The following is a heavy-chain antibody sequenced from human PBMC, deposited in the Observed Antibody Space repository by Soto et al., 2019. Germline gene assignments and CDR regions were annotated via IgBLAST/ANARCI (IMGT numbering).Heavy chain of an antibody. CDR1: GFTFSYYW. D-gene: IGHD1-26*01. CDR3: ARGQWGAFDL. Sequence: DVQRVESGGGSVQPGGSLSLSCAATGFTFSYYWMHWVRQAPGKGLVWVSRIHSDGSSTTDADSVKGRFTISRDNAKNTLYLQMNSLRAEDTAVYYCARGQWGAFDLWGQGTMVTVAS. V-gene: IGHV3-74*01. CDR2: IHSDGSST. J-gene: IGHJ3*01.